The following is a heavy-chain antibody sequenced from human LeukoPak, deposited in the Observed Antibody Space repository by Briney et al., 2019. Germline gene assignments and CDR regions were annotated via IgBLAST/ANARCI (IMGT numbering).Heavy chain of an antibody. CDR3: ARGPPYGSGKFGPFDY. V-gene: IGHV1-3*03. J-gene: IGHJ4*02. CDR2: MNAGNGNT. D-gene: IGHD3-10*01. CDR1: GYTFTNYA. Sequence: GASVKVSCKASGYTFTNYALHWVRQAPGQRLEWMGWMNAGNGNTKYSQEFQGRVTISRDTSASTAYMELRGLRSEDMAVYYCARGPPYGSGKFGPFDYWGQGTLVTVSS.